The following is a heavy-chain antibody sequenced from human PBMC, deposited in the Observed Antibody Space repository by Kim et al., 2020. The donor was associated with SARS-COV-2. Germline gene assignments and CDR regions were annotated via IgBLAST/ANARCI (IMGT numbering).Heavy chain of an antibody. CDR2: ISYDGSNK. J-gene: IGHJ4*02. Sequence: GGSLRLSCAASGFTFSSYAMHWVRQAPGKGLEWVAVISYDGSNKYYADSVKGRFTISRDNSKNTLYLQMNSLRAEDTAVYYCARDRITMIVVASGAFDYWGQETLVTVSS. CDR3: ARDRITMIVVASGAFDY. D-gene: IGHD3-22*01. V-gene: IGHV3-30-3*01. CDR1: GFTFSSYA.